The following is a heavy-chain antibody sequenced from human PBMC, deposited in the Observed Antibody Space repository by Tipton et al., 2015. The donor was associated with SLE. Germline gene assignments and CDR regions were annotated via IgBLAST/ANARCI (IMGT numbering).Heavy chain of an antibody. CDR3: ARVRGVTAAGKTNWYFDL. D-gene: IGHD6-13*01. CDR1: GGSISSSSYY. J-gene: IGHJ2*01. V-gene: IGHV4-39*07. Sequence: TLSLTCTVPGGSISSSSYYWGWIRQPPGKGLEWIGSIYYSGNTYYNPSLKSRVTISVDTSKNQFSLKLTSVTAADTAVYYCARVRGVTAAGKTNWYFDLWGRGTLVTVSS. CDR2: IYYSGNT.